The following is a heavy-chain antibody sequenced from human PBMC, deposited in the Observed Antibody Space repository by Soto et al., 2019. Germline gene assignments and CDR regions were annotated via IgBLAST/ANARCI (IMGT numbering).Heavy chain of an antibody. D-gene: IGHD1-26*01. CDR1: GGSFSDYY. CDR2: VSHSGST. CDR3: AREEPASRHHDY. Sequence: QVQLQQWGAGLLKPSDTLSLTCAVYGGSFSDYYWSWIRQTPEKGLEWIGEVSHSGSTTYNPSLKKRVTIAIATSKTQFSMTLNSVTAADTAMYFCAREEPASRHHDYWGQGNLVTVSS. J-gene: IGHJ4*02. V-gene: IGHV4-34*02.